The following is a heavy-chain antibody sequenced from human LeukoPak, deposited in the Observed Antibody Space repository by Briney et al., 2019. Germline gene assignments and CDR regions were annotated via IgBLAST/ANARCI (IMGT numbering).Heavy chain of an antibody. Sequence: ASVKVSCKASGYTFTGYYMHWVLQAPGQGLEWMGRINPNSGGTNYAQKFQGRVNMTRDTSISTAYMELSRLRSDDTAVYYCARVGLGIAVADIDYWGQGTLVTVSS. CDR3: ARVGLGIAVADIDY. V-gene: IGHV1-2*06. CDR1: GYTFTGYY. J-gene: IGHJ4*02. D-gene: IGHD6-19*01. CDR2: INPNSGGT.